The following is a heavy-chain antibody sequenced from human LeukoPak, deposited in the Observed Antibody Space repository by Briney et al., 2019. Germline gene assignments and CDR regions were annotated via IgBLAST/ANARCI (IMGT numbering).Heavy chain of an antibody. CDR1: GYSFVLYG. CDR2: ISNYNGNT. J-gene: IGHJ4*02. CDR3: ARDEDYGIFVNIDY. D-gene: IGHD4-17*01. Sequence: ASVKVSCKASGYSFVLYGISWVRQAPGQGPEWMGWISNYNGNTKYAQKFQGRVTMTTDTSTSTAYMELRSLRSDDTALYYCARDEDYGIFVNIDYWGQGTLVTVSS. V-gene: IGHV1-18*01.